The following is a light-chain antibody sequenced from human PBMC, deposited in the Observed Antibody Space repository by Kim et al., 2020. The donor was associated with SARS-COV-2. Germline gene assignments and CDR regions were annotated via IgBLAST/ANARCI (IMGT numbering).Light chain of an antibody. CDR2: GAS. V-gene: IGKV3-11*01. CDR3: QQRSRPPLT. Sequence: IVLTQSPATLSLSPGERATLSCRASQSVATDLAWFKQSPGHPPRLLIFGASNRATGVPARFSGSGSGTDLTLTISSLETEDFAVYYCQQRSRPPLTFGGGTKVDIK. J-gene: IGKJ4*01. CDR1: QSVATD.